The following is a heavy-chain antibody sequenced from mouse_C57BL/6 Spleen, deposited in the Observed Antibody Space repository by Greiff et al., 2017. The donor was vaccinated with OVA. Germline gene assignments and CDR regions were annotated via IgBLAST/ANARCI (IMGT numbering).Heavy chain of an antibody. CDR3: ARPRTTVVAHFDY. CDR2: IDPSDSYT. Sequence: QVQLQQPGAELVRPGTSVKLSCKASGYTFTSYWMHWVKQRPGQGLEWIGVIDPSDSYTNYNQKFKGKATLTVDTSSSTAYMQLSSLTSEDSAVYYCARPRTTVVAHFDYWGQGTTLTVSS. V-gene: IGHV1-59*01. CDR1: GYTFTSYW. D-gene: IGHD1-1*01. J-gene: IGHJ2*01.